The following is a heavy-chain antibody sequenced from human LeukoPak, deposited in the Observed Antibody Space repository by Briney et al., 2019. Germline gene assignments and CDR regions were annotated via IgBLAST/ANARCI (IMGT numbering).Heavy chain of an antibody. J-gene: IGHJ4*02. CDR1: GFTLSSYG. CDR3: ARDYGDGYNLDY. D-gene: IGHD5-24*01. V-gene: IGHV3-33*01. CDR2: IWYDGTKE. Sequence: GGSLRLSCAASGFTLSSYGMHWVRQAPGKGLEWVAVIWYDGTKEYDADSVKGRFTISRDNSKNTLYLQMNSLTAEDTAVYYCARDYGDGYNLDYWGQGTLVTVSS.